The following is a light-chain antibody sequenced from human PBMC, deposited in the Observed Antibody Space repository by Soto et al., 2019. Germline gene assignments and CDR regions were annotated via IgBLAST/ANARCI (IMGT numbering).Light chain of an antibody. V-gene: IGLV2-14*03. CDR1: SSDVGGYNS. J-gene: IGLJ1*01. CDR3: SSDTSTSSYA. Sequence: QSVLTQLASVSGSPGQSITVSCTGTSSDVGGYNSVSWYQQHPGKPPKLIIYEASNRPSGVADRFSGSKSGNTASLTISGLQAEDEADYYGSSDTSTSSYAFATGTKVTV. CDR2: EAS.